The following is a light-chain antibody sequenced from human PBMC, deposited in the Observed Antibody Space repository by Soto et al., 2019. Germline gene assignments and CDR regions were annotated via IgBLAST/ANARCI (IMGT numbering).Light chain of an antibody. CDR3: QQYDNLPLT. CDR2: KAS. CDR1: QSITSW. Sequence: DIQMTQSPSTLSASVGDRVTITCRASQSITSWLAWYQKKPGKAPKLLIYKASSLESGVPSRFSGSRSGTEFTLTISSLQPDDFATYYCQQYDNLPLTFGPGTKVDIK. V-gene: IGKV1-5*03. J-gene: IGKJ3*01.